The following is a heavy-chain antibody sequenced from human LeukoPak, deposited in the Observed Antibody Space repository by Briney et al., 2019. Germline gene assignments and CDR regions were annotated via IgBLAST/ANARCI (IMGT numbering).Heavy chain of an antibody. CDR1: GGCFSGYY. J-gene: IGHJ4*02. D-gene: IGHD1-26*01. CDR3: ARNALLLDSGSYHGLGY. Sequence: SETLSLTCAVYGGCFSGYYCSWIRQPPGKGLEWIGEINHSGSTNYNPSLKSRDTISVDTSKNQFSLKLSSVTAADTAVYYCARNALLLDSGSYHGLGYWGQGTLVTVSS. CDR2: INHSGST. V-gene: IGHV4-34*01.